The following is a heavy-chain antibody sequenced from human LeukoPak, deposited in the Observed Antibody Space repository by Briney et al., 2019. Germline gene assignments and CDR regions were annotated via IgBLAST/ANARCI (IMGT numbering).Heavy chain of an antibody. CDR1: GYTFTSYG. Sequence: ASVKVSCKASGYTFTSYGISWVRQAPGQGLEWMGWISAHNGNTNYAQKLQGRVTMTTDTSTRTAYMELRSLRSDGTAVYYCAREESYGDYNNWLDPWGQGTLVTVSS. J-gene: IGHJ5*02. CDR2: ISAHNGNT. CDR3: AREESYGDYNNWLDP. D-gene: IGHD4-17*01. V-gene: IGHV1-18*01.